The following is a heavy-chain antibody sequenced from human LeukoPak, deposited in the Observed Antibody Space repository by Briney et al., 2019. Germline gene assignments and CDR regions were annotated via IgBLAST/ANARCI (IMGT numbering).Heavy chain of an antibody. D-gene: IGHD3-22*01. Sequence: PSQTLSLTCTVSGGSISSGGYYWSWIRQHPGKGLEWIGYIYYSGSTYYNPSLKSRVTISVDTSKNQFSLKLSSVTAADPAVYYCARRFYYASTENWFDPWGQGTLVTVSS. CDR1: GGSISSGGYY. V-gene: IGHV4-31*03. J-gene: IGHJ5*02. CDR2: IYYSGST. CDR3: ARRFYYASTENWFDP.